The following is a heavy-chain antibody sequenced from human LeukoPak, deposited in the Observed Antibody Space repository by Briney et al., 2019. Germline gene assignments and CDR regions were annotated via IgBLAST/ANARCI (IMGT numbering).Heavy chain of an antibody. D-gene: IGHD3-22*01. J-gene: IGHJ4*02. Sequence: GGSLRLSCAASGFTFSSYAMHWVRQAPGKGLEWVAVISYDGSNKYYADSVKGRFTISRDNSKNTLYLQMNSLRAEDTAVYYCAKDGSDSSGYYDYWGQGTLVTVSS. CDR2: ISYDGSNK. CDR1: GFTFSSYA. V-gene: IGHV3-30-3*01. CDR3: AKDGSDSSGYYDY.